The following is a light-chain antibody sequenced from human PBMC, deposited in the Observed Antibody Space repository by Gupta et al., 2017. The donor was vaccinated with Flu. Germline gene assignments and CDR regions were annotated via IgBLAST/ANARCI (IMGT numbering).Light chain of an antibody. Sequence: QSAMTQPASVSGSPGPSITISCTGTSSDVGGYNYVSWYQQHPGKAPQLMIYEVSKRPSGVANRFSGSTSGNTTSLTISGLQAEDEADYYCRSDTSSSTVVFGGGTKLTVL. CDR2: EVS. J-gene: IGLJ2*01. V-gene: IGLV2-14*01. CDR3: RSDTSSSTVV. CDR1: SSDVGGYNY.